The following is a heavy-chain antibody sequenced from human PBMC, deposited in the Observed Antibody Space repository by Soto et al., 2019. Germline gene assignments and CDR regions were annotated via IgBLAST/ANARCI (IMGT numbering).Heavy chain of an antibody. Sequence: SETLSLTCTVSGGSVSSGSYYWSWIRQPPGKGLEWIGYIYYSGSTNYNHSLKSRVTISVDTSKHQFSLKLSSVTAADTAVYYCAREIAAAGKLIKFDYWGQGTLVTVSS. CDR2: IYYSGST. J-gene: IGHJ4*02. V-gene: IGHV4-61*01. CDR1: GGSVSSGSYY. D-gene: IGHD6-13*01. CDR3: AREIAAAGKLIKFDY.